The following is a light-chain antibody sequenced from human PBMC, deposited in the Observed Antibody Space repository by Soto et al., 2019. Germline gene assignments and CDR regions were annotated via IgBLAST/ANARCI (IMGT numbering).Light chain of an antibody. CDR2: GAS. J-gene: IGKJ3*01. CDR3: QQYGRSPFT. CDR1: QSVSSSY. V-gene: IGKV3-20*01. Sequence: EIVLPQSPGPLSLSPGERATLSCRASQSVSSSYLAWYQQEPGQAPRLLIYGASSRATGTPGRFSGSGSGKDVTLTISRLEPEDYEVYYCQQYGRSPFTFGPGTKVDIK.